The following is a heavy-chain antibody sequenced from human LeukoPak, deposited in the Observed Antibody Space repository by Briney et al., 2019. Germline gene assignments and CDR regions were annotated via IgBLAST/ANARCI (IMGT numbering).Heavy chain of an antibody. CDR3: ARGESGYSFDY. J-gene: IGHJ4*02. Sequence: PSQTLSLTCAVSGGSISSGGYSWSWIRQPPGKGLEWIGYIYHSGSTYYNPSLKSRVTISVDRSKNQFSLKLSSVTAADTAEYYCARGESGYSFDYWGQGTLVTVSS. V-gene: IGHV4-30-2*01. CDR2: IYHSGST. CDR1: GGSISSGGYS. D-gene: IGHD5-18*01.